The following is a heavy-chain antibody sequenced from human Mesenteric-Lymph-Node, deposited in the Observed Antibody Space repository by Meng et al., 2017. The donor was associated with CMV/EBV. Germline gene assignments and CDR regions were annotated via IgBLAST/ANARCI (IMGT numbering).Heavy chain of an antibody. Sequence: ASVKVSCKTSGYTFIGNNIHWVRQAPGQGLEWMGWINPKSGDTNYAQKFQGRVTMTSDTSITTAYMELSRLKSDDTAVYYCASGYGSGSYAAGYWGQGTLVTVSS. CDR1: GYTFIGNN. J-gene: IGHJ4*02. V-gene: IGHV1-2*02. D-gene: IGHD3-10*01. CDR3: ASGYGSGSYAAGY. CDR2: INPKSGDT.